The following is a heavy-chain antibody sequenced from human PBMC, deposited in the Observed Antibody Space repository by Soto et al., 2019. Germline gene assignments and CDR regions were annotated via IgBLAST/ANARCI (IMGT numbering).Heavy chain of an antibody. J-gene: IGHJ3*02. CDR3: ARARNPYCSGGSCYPYDAFDI. CDR1: GYTFTSYG. CDR2: ISAYNGNT. D-gene: IGHD2-15*01. Sequence: ASVKVSCKASGYTFTSYGISWVRQAPGQGLEWMGWISAYNGNTNYAQKLQGRVTMTTDTSTSTAYMELRSLRSDDTAVYYCARARNPYCSGGSCYPYDAFDIWGQGTMVTVS. V-gene: IGHV1-18*01.